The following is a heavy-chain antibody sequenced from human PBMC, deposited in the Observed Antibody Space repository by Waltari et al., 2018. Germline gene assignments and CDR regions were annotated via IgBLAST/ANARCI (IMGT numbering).Heavy chain of an antibody. Sequence: QVQLQESGTGLVKPSETLSLTCTVSGGPSSSYYWRWIRQAPGKGLEWIGYIYYSGSTNYNPSLKSRFTISVDTSKNQFSLKLSSVTAADTAVYYCARVPGISVAGWGYFDYWGQGTLVTVSS. CDR3: ARVPGISVAGWGYFDY. J-gene: IGHJ4*02. D-gene: IGHD6-19*01. CDR1: GGPSSSYY. CDR2: IYYSGST. V-gene: IGHV4-59*01.